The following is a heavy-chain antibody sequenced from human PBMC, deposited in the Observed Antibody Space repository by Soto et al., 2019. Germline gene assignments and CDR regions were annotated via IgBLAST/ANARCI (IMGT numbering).Heavy chain of an antibody. D-gene: IGHD3-22*01. CDR1: GFTFSNYW. V-gene: IGHV3-7*05. CDR3: ARVRYSPDVSGYRWFDP. J-gene: IGHJ5*02. Sequence: EVQLVESGGGLVQPGGSLRLSCVASGFTFSNYWMTWVRQAPGKGLEWVANIKQDGSGKWYVYSVKGRFTVSRDNGENKLYLQMNSLRAEDTAVYYCARVRYSPDVSGYRWFDPWGQGTLVTVSS. CDR2: IKQDGSGK.